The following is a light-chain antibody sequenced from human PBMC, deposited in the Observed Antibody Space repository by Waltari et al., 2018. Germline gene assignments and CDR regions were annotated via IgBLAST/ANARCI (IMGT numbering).Light chain of an antibody. V-gene: IGKV2-28*01. J-gene: IGKJ1*01. CDR2: LTS. Sequence: DIVITQSPLSLPVTPGEPASISCRSSQSLLHSNGNTYVEWFLQKPGQSPQLLIYLTSRRASGVPDRFIGSGSGTDFTLKISRVEAEDVGFYYCMQDLQTPWTFGQGTRVEIK. CDR1: QSLLHSNGNTY. CDR3: MQDLQTPWT.